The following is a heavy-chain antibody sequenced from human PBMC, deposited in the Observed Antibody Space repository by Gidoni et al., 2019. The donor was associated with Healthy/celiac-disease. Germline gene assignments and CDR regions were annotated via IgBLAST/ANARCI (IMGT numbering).Heavy chain of an antibody. D-gene: IGHD5-18*01. CDR1: GCSISSSSSY. Sequence: QLQLQESGPGLVKPSETLSLPCTVSGCSISSSSSYWGWIRQPPGKGLEWIGSIYYSGSTYYNPSLKSRVTISVDTSKNQFALKLSSVTAADTAVYYCARRGQLWLRMNYYYGMDVWGQGTTVTVSS. CDR3: ARRGQLWLRMNYYYGMDV. V-gene: IGHV4-39*01. J-gene: IGHJ6*02. CDR2: IYYSGST.